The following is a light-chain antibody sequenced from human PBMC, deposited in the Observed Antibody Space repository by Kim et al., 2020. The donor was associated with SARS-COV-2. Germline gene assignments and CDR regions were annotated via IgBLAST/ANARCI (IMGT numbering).Light chain of an antibody. CDR1: QGVGTA. Sequence: SLTPGEKASITGRASQGVGTALHWYQHKTDQSPKVLIKYASQSFSGVHSGFTASGSGTDFTLTINGLEAEDAATYYCHQTLTIPYTFGQGTKLEIK. V-gene: IGKV6-21*01. CDR3: HQTLTIPYT. J-gene: IGKJ2*01. CDR2: YAS.